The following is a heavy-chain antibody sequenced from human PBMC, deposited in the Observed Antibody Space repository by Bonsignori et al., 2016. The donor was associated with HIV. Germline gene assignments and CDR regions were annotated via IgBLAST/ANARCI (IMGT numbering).Heavy chain of an antibody. J-gene: IGHJ6*03. V-gene: IGHV3-53*01. CDR3: ARGRPNYDILTGDYYMDV. CDR2: IYSGGST. D-gene: IGHD3-9*01. Sequence: WIRQPPGKGLEWVSVIYSGGSTYYADSVKGRFTISRDNSKNTLYLQMNSLRAEDTAVYYCARGRPNYDILTGDYYMDVWGKGTTVTVSS.